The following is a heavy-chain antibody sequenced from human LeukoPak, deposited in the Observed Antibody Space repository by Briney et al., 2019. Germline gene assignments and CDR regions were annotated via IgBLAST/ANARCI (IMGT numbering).Heavy chain of an antibody. V-gene: IGHV3-7*03. CDR1: GFTFSNFW. D-gene: IGHD3-16*01. CDR3: ARGGGLDV. CDR2: INHNGNVN. J-gene: IGHJ6*02. Sequence: GGSLRLSCTASGFTFSNFWMGWVRQAPGKGLEWVASINHNGNVNYYVDSVKGRFTISRDNAKNSLYLQMSNLRAEDTAVYFCARGGGLDVWGQGATVTVSS.